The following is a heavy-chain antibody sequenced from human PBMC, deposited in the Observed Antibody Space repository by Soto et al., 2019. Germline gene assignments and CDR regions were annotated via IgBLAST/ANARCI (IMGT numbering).Heavy chain of an antibody. CDR3: ARERQDDYGDHYYFDY. V-gene: IGHV4-31*03. J-gene: IGHJ4*02. D-gene: IGHD4-17*01. CDR2: IYYSGST. Sequence: QVQLQESGPGLVKPSKTLSLTCTVTGGSISSGGYYWSWIRQHPGKGLEWIGYIYYSGSTYYNPSLKSRVTISVDTSKNQFSLKLSSVTAADTAVYYCARERQDDYGDHYYFDYWGQGTLVTVSS. CDR1: GGSISSGGYY.